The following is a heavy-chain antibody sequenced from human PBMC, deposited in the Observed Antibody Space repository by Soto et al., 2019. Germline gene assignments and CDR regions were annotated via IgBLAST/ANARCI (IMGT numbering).Heavy chain of an antibody. Sequence: SETLSLTCTVSGGSISSGGYYWSCIRQHPGKGLEWIGYIYYSGSTYYNPSLKSRVTISVDTSKNQFSLKLSSVTAADTAVYYCARGKTVAAAGPFDYWGQGTLVTVSS. D-gene: IGHD6-13*01. V-gene: IGHV4-31*03. CDR2: IYYSGST. CDR3: ARGKTVAAAGPFDY. J-gene: IGHJ4*02. CDR1: GGSISSGGYY.